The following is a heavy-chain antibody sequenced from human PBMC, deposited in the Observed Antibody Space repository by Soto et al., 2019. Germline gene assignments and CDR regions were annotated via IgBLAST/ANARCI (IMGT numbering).Heavy chain of an antibody. Sequence: GGSLRLSCAASGFTFSSYAMHWVRQAPGKGLEWVAVISYDGSNKYYADSVKGRFTISRDNSKNTLYLQMNSLRAEDTAVYYCARSGHTARTHDAFDIWGQGKMVTVSS. CDR1: GFTFSSYA. CDR2: ISYDGSNK. J-gene: IGHJ3*02. D-gene: IGHD5-18*01. CDR3: ARSGHTARTHDAFDI. V-gene: IGHV3-30-3*01.